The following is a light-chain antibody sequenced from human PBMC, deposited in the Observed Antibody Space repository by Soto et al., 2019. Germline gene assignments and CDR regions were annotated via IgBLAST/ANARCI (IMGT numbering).Light chain of an antibody. J-gene: IGKJ3*01. CDR2: AAS. V-gene: IGKV1-27*01. Sequence: DIQMTQSPASLSASVGDRVTITCRASQAIGNNLAWLQQKPGKAPKLLIYAASTLESGVPPRFSGSGYGTYFTLTISSLQPEDVATYYCQKYDSAPPRIAFGPVTKVDIK. CDR1: QAIGNN. CDR3: QKYDSAPPRIA.